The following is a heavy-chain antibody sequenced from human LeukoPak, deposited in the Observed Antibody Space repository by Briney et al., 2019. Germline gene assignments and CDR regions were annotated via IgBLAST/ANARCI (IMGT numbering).Heavy chain of an antibody. CDR2: IIPIFGTA. CDR3: ARGGLGELSSRNLYFDY. V-gene: IGHV1-69*05. J-gene: IGHJ4*02. CDR1: GGTFSSCA. D-gene: IGHD3-16*02. Sequence: GASVTVSCKASGGTFSSCAISWVRQAPGQGLEWMGGIIPIFGTANYAQKFQGRVTITTDESTSTAYMELSSLRSEDTAVYYCARGGLGELSSRNLYFDYWGQGTLVTVSS.